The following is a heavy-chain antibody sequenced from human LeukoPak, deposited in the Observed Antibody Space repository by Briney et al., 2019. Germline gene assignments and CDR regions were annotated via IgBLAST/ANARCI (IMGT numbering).Heavy chain of an antibody. J-gene: IGHJ4*02. CDR2: INPNSGGT. Sequence: GASVKVSCKASGYTFTGYYMHWVRQAPGQGLEWMGWINPNSGGTNYAQKFQGRVTMTRDTSISTAYMELSRPRSDDTAVYYCARGYCSGGSCYQNFDYWGQGTLVTVSS. D-gene: IGHD2-15*01. CDR3: ARGYCSGGSCYQNFDY. V-gene: IGHV1-2*02. CDR1: GYTFTGYY.